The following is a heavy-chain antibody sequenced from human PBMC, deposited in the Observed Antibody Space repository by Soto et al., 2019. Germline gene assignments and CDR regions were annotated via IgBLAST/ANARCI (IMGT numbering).Heavy chain of an antibody. CDR2: INHSGST. CDR3: ARGWYYDY. J-gene: IGHJ4*02. Sequence: SETLSLTCAVYGGSFSGYYWSWIRQPPGRGLEWIGEINHSGSTNYNPSLKSRVTISVDTSKNQFSLKLSSVTAADTAVYYCARGWYYDYWGQGTLVTVSS. CDR1: GGSFSGYY. V-gene: IGHV4-34*01.